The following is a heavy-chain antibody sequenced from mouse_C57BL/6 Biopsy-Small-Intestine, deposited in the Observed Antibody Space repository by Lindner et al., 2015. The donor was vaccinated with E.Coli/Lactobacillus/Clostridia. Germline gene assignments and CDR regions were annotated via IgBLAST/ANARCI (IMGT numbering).Heavy chain of an antibody. CDR1: GYTFTDYN. V-gene: IGHV1-18*01. CDR2: INPNNGGT. Sequence: VQLQESGPELVKPGASVKIPCRASGYTFTDYNMDWVKQSHGESLEWIGDINPNNGGTIYNQKFKGKATLTVDKSSSTAYMELRSLTSEDTAVYYCARWGYGSSEWYFDVWGTGTTVTVSS. CDR3: ARWGYGSSEWYFDV. D-gene: IGHD1-1*01. J-gene: IGHJ1*03.